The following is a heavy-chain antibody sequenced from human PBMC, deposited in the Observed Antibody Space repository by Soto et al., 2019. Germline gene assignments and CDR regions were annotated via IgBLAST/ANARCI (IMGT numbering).Heavy chain of an antibody. Sequence: PSETLSLTCTVSGGSISSYYGSWIRQPPGKGLEWIGYIYYSGSTNYNPSLKSRVTISVDTSKNQFSLKLSSVTAANTAVYYCARAEDVLDAFDIWGQGTMVTVSS. J-gene: IGHJ3*02. CDR2: IYYSGST. CDR1: GGSISSYY. V-gene: IGHV4-59*01. CDR3: ARAEDVLDAFDI.